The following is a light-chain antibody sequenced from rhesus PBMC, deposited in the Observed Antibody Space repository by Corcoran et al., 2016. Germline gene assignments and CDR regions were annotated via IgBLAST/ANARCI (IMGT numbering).Light chain of an antibody. V-gene: IGKV1-22*01. Sequence: DIQMTHSPSSLSASVGDTVTITCQASQGINIWLAWYQQKPGKAPKLLIYKASSLQSGVPSRFSGSGSGTDFTLPISSLQPEYFATYSCLQYSSSPFTFGPGTKLDI. CDR1: QGINIW. J-gene: IGKJ3*01. CDR3: LQYSSSPFT. CDR2: KAS.